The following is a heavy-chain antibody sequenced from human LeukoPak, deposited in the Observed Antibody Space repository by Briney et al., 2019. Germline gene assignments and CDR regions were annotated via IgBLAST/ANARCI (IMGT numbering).Heavy chain of an antibody. J-gene: IGHJ4*02. D-gene: IGHD3-10*01. V-gene: IGHV3-53*01. CDR3: GGSGSYYTPSYY. CDR2: ISNDGVT. CDR1: DFPVSDNY. Sequence: GGSLRLSCATSDFPVSDNYMSWVRQAPGRGLEWVSVISNDGVTDYADSVKGRFTISRDDSNDTVFLQMSSLRPEDTAVYYCGGSGSYYTPSYYSGQGTLVTVSS.